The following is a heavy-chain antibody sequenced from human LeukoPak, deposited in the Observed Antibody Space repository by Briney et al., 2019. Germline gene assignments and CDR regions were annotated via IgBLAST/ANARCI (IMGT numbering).Heavy chain of an antibody. V-gene: IGHV3-30*02. D-gene: IGHD2-2*01. CDR3: AGSTSRTVGRF. Sequence: PGGSLRLSCAASGFTFSNYGIHWVRQAPGKGLEWVTFIRLDGTYKYYADSVKGRFTISRDNSKNTLYLQMNSLRVEDTAIYYCAGSTSRTVGRFWGQGTLVTVSS. CDR1: GFTFSNYG. CDR2: IRLDGTYK. J-gene: IGHJ4*02.